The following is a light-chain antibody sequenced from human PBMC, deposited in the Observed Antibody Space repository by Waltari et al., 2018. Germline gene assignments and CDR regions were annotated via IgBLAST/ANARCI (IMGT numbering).Light chain of an antibody. CDR2: GVY. J-gene: IGLJ3*02. CDR3: CSYANAKWV. CDR1: SSDVGAYDY. V-gene: IGLV2-11*01. Sequence: QSVLTQPRSVSGSPGQSVAISCTGTSSDVGAYDYVSWYQQYPGKAPKVMIYGVYKRPSGVPVRFSGSKSGNTVSLTISGLQAEDEADYYCCSYANAKWVFGGGTRLTVL.